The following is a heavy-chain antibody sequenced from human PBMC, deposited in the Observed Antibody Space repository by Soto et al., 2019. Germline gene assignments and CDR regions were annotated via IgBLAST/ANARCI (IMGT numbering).Heavy chain of an antibody. CDR3: AMASSITMGGVVISNWFDP. V-gene: IGHV4-39*01. D-gene: IGHD3-3*01. CDR2: IYYTWST. CDR1: GGSNSSSSYY. J-gene: IGHJ5*02. Sequence: SETLSLTCTVFGGSNSSSSYYWGWIRQPTGKGLEWIGSIYYTWSTYYNPSIKSRVTRAVDTYKNQFSLKLSSVTAADTAVYYCAMASSITMGGVVISNWFDPWGQGTLVTVSS.